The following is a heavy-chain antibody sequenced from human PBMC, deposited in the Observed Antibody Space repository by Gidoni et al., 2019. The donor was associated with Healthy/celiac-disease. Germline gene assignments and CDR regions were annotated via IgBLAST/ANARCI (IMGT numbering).Heavy chain of an antibody. CDR1: GYNFTSYW. Sequence: EVQLVQSGAEVKKPGVSLKISCKGSGYNFTSYWIGWVRQMPGKGLEWMGIIYPGDSDTRYSPSFQGQVTISADKSISTAYLQWSSLKASDTAMYYCARQSKGRWLQSGGGMDVWGQGTTVTVSS. V-gene: IGHV5-51*01. J-gene: IGHJ6*02. D-gene: IGHD5-12*01. CDR3: ARQSKGRWLQSGGGMDV. CDR2: IYPGDSDT.